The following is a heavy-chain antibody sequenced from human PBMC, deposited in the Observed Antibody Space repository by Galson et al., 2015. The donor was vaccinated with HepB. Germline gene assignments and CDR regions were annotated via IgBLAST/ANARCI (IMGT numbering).Heavy chain of an antibody. V-gene: IGHV1-3*01. Sequence: SVKVSCKASGDTFSYYAIHWVRQAPGQRLEYMGWINAGNGNTKYSQEFQGRVTITRDTFASTAYMELTSLRSEDAAVYYCARVLVGTTFFDYWGQGTLATVSS. J-gene: IGHJ4*02. CDR1: GDTFSYYA. CDR2: INAGNGNT. CDR3: ARVLVGTTFFDY. D-gene: IGHD1-26*01.